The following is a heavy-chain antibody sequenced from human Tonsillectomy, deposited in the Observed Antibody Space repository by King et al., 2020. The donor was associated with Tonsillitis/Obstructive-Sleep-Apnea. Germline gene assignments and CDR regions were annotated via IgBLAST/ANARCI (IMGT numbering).Heavy chain of an antibody. J-gene: IGHJ4*02. CDR1: GFKFSSYA. CDR2: ISYDGSNK. CDR3: ARSIQGWHYCDS. D-gene: IGHD6-19*01. V-gene: IGHV3-30*04. Sequence: VQLVESGGGVVQPGRSLRLSCVASGFKFSSYAMHWVRQAPGKGLEWVAFISYDGSNKYYADSMKGRFTISRDNSKNTLYLQMNILRAEDTAVYYCARSIQGWHYCDSWGQGTLVTVAS.